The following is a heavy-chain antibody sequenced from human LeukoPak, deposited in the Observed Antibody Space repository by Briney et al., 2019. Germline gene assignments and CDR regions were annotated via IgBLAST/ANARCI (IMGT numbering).Heavy chain of an antibody. CDR1: GFTFSSYS. D-gene: IGHD6-13*01. Sequence: GGSLRLSCAVSGFTFSSYSMNWVRQAPGKGLEWVSSISSSSSYIYYADSVKGRFTISRDNAKNSLYLQMNSLRAEDTAVCYCARGPFKAYSSSWYIGWFDPWGQGTLVTVSS. CDR3: ARGPFKAYSSSWYIGWFDP. CDR2: ISSSSSYI. V-gene: IGHV3-21*01. J-gene: IGHJ5*02.